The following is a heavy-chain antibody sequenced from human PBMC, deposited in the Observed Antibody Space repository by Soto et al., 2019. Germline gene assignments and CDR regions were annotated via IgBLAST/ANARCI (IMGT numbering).Heavy chain of an antibody. D-gene: IGHD1-26*01. CDR3: VRLTLVGIPSTNGVLYLAH. J-gene: IGHJ4*02. CDR1: GDPISRGVH. Sequence: QLQLQESGPGLVKLSETLSLTCTVSGDPISRGVHWGWIRQPPGMGLEWIGAIHNTGTTDGSPSFKTRITMSLDTSKNQCSLGLNSVAAADTGVYYCVRLTLVGIPSTNGVLYLAHWAQGTLVTVSS. CDR2: IHNTGTT. V-gene: IGHV4-39*01.